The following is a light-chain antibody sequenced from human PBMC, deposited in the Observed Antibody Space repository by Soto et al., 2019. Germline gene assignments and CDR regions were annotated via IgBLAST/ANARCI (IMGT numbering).Light chain of an antibody. Sequence: EIVLTQSPGTLSLSPGERATLSCRASQSVSSSYLGWYQQKPGQAPRLLIYGASSRATGIPDRFNGSGSGTDFTLTISRLEPEDFAVYYCQQYGSSFSFTFGPGTKVDIK. CDR3: QQYGSSFSFT. CDR1: QSVSSSY. V-gene: IGKV3-20*01. CDR2: GAS. J-gene: IGKJ3*01.